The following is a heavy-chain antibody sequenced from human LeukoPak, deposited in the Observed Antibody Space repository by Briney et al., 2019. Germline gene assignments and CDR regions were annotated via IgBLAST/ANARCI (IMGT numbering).Heavy chain of an antibody. CDR3: ARVGAMVAFDI. V-gene: IGHV1-8*03. CDR1: AYTFTGYH. Sequence: ASVKVSCKASAYTFTGYHIHWVRQAPGQGLEWMGWMNPNSGNTGYAQKFQGRVTITRNTSISTAYMELSSLRSEDTAVYYCARVGAMVAFDIWGQGTMVTVSS. J-gene: IGHJ3*02. CDR2: MNPNSGNT. D-gene: IGHD1-26*01.